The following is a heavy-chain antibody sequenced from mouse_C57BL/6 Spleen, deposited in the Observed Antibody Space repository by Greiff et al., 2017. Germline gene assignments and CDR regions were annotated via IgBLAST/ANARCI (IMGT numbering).Heavy chain of an antibody. CDR2: IYPGDGDT. J-gene: IGHJ3*01. CDR1: GYAFSSSW. Sequence: VQLQQSGPELVKPGASVKISCKASGYAFSSSWMNWVKQRPGKGLEWIGRIYPGDGDTNYNGTFKGKATLTADKSSSTAYMQLSSLTSEDSAVYFCARGLTDYYGSSYPAWFAYWGQGTLVTVSA. D-gene: IGHD1-1*01. V-gene: IGHV1-82*01. CDR3: ARGLTDYYGSSYPAWFAY.